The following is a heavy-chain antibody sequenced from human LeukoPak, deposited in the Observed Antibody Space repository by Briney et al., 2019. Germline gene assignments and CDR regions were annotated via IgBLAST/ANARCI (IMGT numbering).Heavy chain of an antibody. V-gene: IGHV4-39*01. CDR2: IYYSGST. Sequence: SETLSLTCTVSGGSISSSSYYWGWIRQPPGKGLEWIGSIYYSGSTYYNPSLKSRVTISVDTSKNQFSLKLSSVTAADTAVYYCAKGLRWFGNFYFNYFDHWGQGTLVTVSS. J-gene: IGHJ4*02. CDR1: GGSISSSSYY. D-gene: IGHD3-10*01. CDR3: AKGLRWFGNFYFNYFDH.